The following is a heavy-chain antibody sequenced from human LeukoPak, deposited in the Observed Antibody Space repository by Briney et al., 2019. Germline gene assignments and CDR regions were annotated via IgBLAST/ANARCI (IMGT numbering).Heavy chain of an antibody. D-gene: IGHD1-26*01. CDR3: GRDGWEIRLATGY. J-gene: IGHJ4*02. Sequence: GGSLRLSCAASVFTFSSYDMSWVRQVPGKGLEWVSGISAGGNTFYSDAVKGRFTISRDNSKNTLFLEMNSLRADDTAVYYCGRDGWEIRLATGYWGQGTLVTVSS. CDR1: VFTFSSYD. V-gene: IGHV3-23*01. CDR2: ISAGGNT.